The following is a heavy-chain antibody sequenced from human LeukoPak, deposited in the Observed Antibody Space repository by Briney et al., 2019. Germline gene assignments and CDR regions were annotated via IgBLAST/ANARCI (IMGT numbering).Heavy chain of an antibody. Sequence: SETLSLTCTVSGGSISSYYWSWIRQPAGKGLEWIGRISPSGSTNYNPSLKSRVTISVDTSKNQFSLKLSSVTAADTAVYYCARYIVVVVAATLASWFDPWGQGTLVTVSS. D-gene: IGHD2-15*01. V-gene: IGHV4-4*07. CDR2: ISPSGST. J-gene: IGHJ5*02. CDR3: ARYIVVVVAATLASWFDP. CDR1: GGSISSYY.